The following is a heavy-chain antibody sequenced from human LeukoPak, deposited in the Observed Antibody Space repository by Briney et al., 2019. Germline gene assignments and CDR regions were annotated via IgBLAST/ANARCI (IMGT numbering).Heavy chain of an antibody. CDR2: IYYSGST. CDR3: ARREWELLGTFDI. Sequence: SETLSLTCTVSGGSISSSSYYWGWIRHPPGKGLEWLGSIYYSGSTYYNPSLKSRVTISVDTSKNQFSLKLSSVTAADMAVYYCARREWELLGTFDIWGQGTMVTVSS. D-gene: IGHD1-26*01. CDR1: GGSISSSSYY. V-gene: IGHV4-39*01. J-gene: IGHJ3*02.